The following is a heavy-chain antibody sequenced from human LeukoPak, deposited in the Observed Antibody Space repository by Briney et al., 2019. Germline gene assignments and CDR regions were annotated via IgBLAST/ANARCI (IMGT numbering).Heavy chain of an antibody. CDR1: GFTVISNY. CDR3: ARVNSGYYSH. CDR2: IYSDGST. Sequence: PGGSLRLSCAASGFTVISNYMSWVRQAPGKGLEWVSVIYSDGSTYYADSVKGRFSISRDNSKNMMYLQMNSLRAEDTAVYYCARVNSGYYSHWGQGTLVTVSS. D-gene: IGHD3-22*01. J-gene: IGHJ4*02. V-gene: IGHV3-66*01.